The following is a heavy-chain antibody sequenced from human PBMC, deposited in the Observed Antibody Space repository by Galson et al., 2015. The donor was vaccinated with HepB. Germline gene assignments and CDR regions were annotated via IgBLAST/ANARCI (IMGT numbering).Heavy chain of an antibody. J-gene: IGHJ2*01. CDR2: IIPIFGTA. CDR3: ASSFTDFLGHKSGWYFDL. D-gene: IGHD2/OR15-2a*01. V-gene: IGHV1-69*13. Sequence: SVKVSCKASGGTFSSYAISWVRQAPGQGLEWMGGIIPIFGTANYAQKFQGRVTITADESTSTAYMELSSLRSEDTAVYYCASSFTDFLGHKSGWYFDLWGRGTLVTVSS. CDR1: GGTFSSYA.